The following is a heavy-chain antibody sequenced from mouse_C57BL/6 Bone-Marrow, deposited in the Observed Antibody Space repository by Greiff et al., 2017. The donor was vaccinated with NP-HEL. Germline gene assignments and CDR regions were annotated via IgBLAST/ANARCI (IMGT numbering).Heavy chain of an antibody. CDR2: IRNKANGYTT. V-gene: IGHV7-3*01. J-gene: IGHJ4*01. D-gene: IGHD1-1*01. CDR1: GFTFTDYY. Sequence: DVQLVESGGGLVQPGGSLSLSCAASGFTFTDYYMSWVRQPPGKALEWLGFIRNKANGYTTEYSASVKGRFTISRDNSQSILYLQMNALRAEDSATYYCASPNYYGSSYAMDYWGQGTSVTVSS. CDR3: ASPNYYGSSYAMDY.